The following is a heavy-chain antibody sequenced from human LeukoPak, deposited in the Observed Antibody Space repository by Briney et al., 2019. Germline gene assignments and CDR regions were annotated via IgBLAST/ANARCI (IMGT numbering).Heavy chain of an antibody. V-gene: IGHV3-21*01. Sequence: GGSLRLSRSAAGFTFSSYSMNWVRQAPGKGLEWVSSISISSRYIYYADSVKCRFTIYRDNAKNSLYLQLNSLRAEDTAVYYCARTITMIVVDVVFDYWGQGTLVTVSS. D-gene: IGHD3-22*01. J-gene: IGHJ4*02. CDR2: ISISSRYI. CDR3: ARTITMIVVDVVFDY. CDR1: GFTFSSYS.